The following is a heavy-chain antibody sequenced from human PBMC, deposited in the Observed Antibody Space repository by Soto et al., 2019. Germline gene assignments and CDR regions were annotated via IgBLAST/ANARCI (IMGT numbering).Heavy chain of an antibody. V-gene: IGHV1-3*01. Sequence: QVQLVQSGAEVKKPGASVKVSCKASGYTFTSYAMHWVRQAPGQRLEWMGWINAGNGNTKYSQKFPGRVTITRDTSASTGYMELSSLRSEDTAVYYCASSYYGSGNPKDYYYGMDVWGQGTTVTVSS. J-gene: IGHJ6*02. CDR3: ASSYYGSGNPKDYYYGMDV. CDR1: GYTFTSYA. CDR2: INAGNGNT. D-gene: IGHD3-10*01.